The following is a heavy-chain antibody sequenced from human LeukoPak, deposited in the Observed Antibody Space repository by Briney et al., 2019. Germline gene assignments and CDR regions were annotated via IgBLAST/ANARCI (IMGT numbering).Heavy chain of an antibody. CDR2: IYGGGGT. V-gene: IGHV3-53*01. J-gene: IGHJ4*02. CDR3: ARDLICSGGSCYSDY. Sequence: AGSLRLSCAASGFTVSGNYMSWVRQAPGKGLEWVSGIYGGGGTYYSDSVKGLFSISRDNSKNTLYLQMNSLRTEDTAVYSCARDLICSGGSCYSDYWGQGTLDTVSS. CDR1: GFTVSGNY. D-gene: IGHD2-15*01.